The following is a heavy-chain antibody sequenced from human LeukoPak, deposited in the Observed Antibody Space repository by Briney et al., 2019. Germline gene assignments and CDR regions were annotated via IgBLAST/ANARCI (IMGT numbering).Heavy chain of an antibody. V-gene: IGHV4-59*12. CDR3: ASLFDSSGSNWFDP. Sequence: SETLSLTCTVSGGSISSYYWSWIRQPPGKGLEWIGYIYYSGSTNYNPSLKSRVTISVDKSKNQFSLKLSSVTAADTAVYYCASLFDSSGSNWFDPWGQGTLVTVSS. J-gene: IGHJ5*02. CDR1: GGSISSYY. D-gene: IGHD3-22*01. CDR2: IYYSGST.